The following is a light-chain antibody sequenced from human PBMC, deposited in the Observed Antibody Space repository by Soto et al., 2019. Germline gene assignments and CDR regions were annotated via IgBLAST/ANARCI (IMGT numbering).Light chain of an antibody. CDR3: QQVYSYPYT. CDR1: QGFSSF. Sequence: DIQLTQSPSFLSASVGDRVTITCRASQGFSSFLARYQKKPGKAPKLLIYAASTLQSGVPSRFSGSGSGTEFTLTISSLQPEDFATYYCQQVYSYPYTFGQGTKLEIK. J-gene: IGKJ2*01. V-gene: IGKV1-9*01. CDR2: AAS.